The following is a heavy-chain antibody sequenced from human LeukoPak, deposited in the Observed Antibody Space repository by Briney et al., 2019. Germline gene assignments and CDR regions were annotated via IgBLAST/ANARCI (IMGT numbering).Heavy chain of an antibody. Sequence: GASVKVSCKASGYTFTSYYMHWVRQAPGQGLEWMGRIIPILGIANYAQKFQGRVTITADKSTSTAYMELSSLRSEDTAVYYCARPYRRMYSSSYGHWGQGTLVTVSS. CDR2: IIPILGIA. CDR3: ARPYRRMYSSSYGH. J-gene: IGHJ4*02. D-gene: IGHD6-6*01. V-gene: IGHV1-69*02. CDR1: GYTFTSYY.